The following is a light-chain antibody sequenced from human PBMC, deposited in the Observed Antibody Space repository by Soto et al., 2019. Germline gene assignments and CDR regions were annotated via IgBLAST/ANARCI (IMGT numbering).Light chain of an antibody. CDR1: ESISTW. J-gene: IGKJ1*01. V-gene: IGKV1-5*01. CDR2: DAS. CDR3: QQYTGT. Sequence: DIQMTQSPSTLSASVGDRVTITCRASESISTWLAWYQQKPGRAPKLLSYDASNLESGVTSRVSGSSSGTEFILTIDSVQPDDFATYYCQQYTGTFGQGTRVDIK.